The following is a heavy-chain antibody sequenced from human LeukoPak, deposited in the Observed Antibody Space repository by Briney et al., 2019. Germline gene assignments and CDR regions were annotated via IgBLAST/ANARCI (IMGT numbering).Heavy chain of an antibody. CDR1: GFTFSNTW. D-gene: IGHD4-23*01. V-gene: IGHV3-15*01. CDR3: VTPLRWELSNEY. J-gene: IGHJ4*02. CDR2: FRTTTDGGTR. Sequence: GGSLRLSCAASGFTFSNTWMTWVRQTPGRGLEWVAFFRTTTDGGTREYAAPVKGRFTISRDVSINTLFLQMSSLKIEDTAVYYCVTPLRWELSNEYWGQGTLVTVSS.